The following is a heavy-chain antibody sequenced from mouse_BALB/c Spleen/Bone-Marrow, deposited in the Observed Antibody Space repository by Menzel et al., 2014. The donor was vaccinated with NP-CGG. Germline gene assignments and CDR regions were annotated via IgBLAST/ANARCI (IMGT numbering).Heavy chain of an antibody. Sequence: VKLMESGAELVRPGSSVKISCKASGYAFSSYWMNWVKQRPGQGLEWIGQIYPGDGDTNYNGKFKGKATLTADKSFSTAYMQLSSLTSEDPAVYFCAREDGSSPFAYWGQGTLVTVSA. V-gene: IGHV1-80*01. CDR1: GYAFSSYW. CDR2: IYPGDGDT. CDR3: AREDGSSPFAY. D-gene: IGHD1-1*01. J-gene: IGHJ3*01.